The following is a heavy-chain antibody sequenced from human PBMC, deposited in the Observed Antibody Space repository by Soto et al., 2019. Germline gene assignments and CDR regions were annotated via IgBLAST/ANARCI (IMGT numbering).Heavy chain of an antibody. D-gene: IGHD3-22*01. J-gene: IGHJ3*02. CDR1: GFTFSSYG. Sequence: GGSLRLSCAASGFTFSSYGMHWVRQAPGKGLEWVAVIWYDGSNKYYADSVKGRFTISRDNSKNTLYLQMNSLRAEDTAVYYCARDPHHYDSSGYYAKADAFDIWGQGTMVTVSS. CDR2: IWYDGSNK. V-gene: IGHV3-33*01. CDR3: ARDPHHYDSSGYYAKADAFDI.